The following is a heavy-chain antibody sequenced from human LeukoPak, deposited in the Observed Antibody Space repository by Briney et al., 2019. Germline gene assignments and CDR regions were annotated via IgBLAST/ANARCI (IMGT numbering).Heavy chain of an antibody. CDR1: GYSISSGYY. CDR2: IYYSGST. Sequence: SETLSPTCTVSGYSISSGYYWGWIRQPPGKGLEWIGSIYYSGSTYYNPSLKSRVTISVDTSKNQFSLKLSSVTAADTAVYYCARDEIAAAGGFDYWGQGTLVTVSS. CDR3: ARDEIAAAGGFDY. J-gene: IGHJ4*02. V-gene: IGHV4-38-2*02. D-gene: IGHD6-13*01.